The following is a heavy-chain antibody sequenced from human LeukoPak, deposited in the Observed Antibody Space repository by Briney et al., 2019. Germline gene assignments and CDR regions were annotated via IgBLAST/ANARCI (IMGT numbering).Heavy chain of an antibody. CDR3: ARIKQYYYGSGSYYNGYYFDY. CDR1: GYTFTSYD. J-gene: IGHJ4*02. Sequence: GASVKVSCKASGYTFTSYDINWVRQATGRGLEWMGWMNPNSGNTGYAQKFQGRVTMTRDTSISTAYMELSRLRSDDTAVYYCARIKQYYYGSGSYYNGYYFDYWGQGTLVTVSS. V-gene: IGHV1-8*01. CDR2: MNPNSGNT. D-gene: IGHD3-10*01.